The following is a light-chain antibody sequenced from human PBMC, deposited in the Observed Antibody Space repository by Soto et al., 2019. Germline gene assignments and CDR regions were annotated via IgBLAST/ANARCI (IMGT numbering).Light chain of an antibody. Sequence: EIVLTQSPGTLSLSPGEGATLSCRASQSVGGTFLAWYQQKGGQAPRLLIHGASNRATGIPDRFSGSGSGTDFTLTISRLEPEDFALYYCQQYGGSPRTFGQGTKVEV. J-gene: IGKJ1*01. V-gene: IGKV3-20*01. CDR2: GAS. CDR3: QQYGGSPRT. CDR1: QSVGGTF.